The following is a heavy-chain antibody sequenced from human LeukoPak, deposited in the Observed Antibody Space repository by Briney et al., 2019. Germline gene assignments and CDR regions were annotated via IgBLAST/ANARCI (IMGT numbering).Heavy chain of an antibody. Sequence: SQTLSLTCAISGDSVSSKSAAWNWIRQSPSRGLEWLGRTYYRSKWYDDYAVSVKSRITINADTSKNQFSLQLNSVTPEVTAVYYCSRSLIRQQVEPFDYWGQGTLVTISS. V-gene: IGHV6-1*01. CDR2: TYYRSKWYD. CDR1: GDSVSSKSAA. CDR3: SRSLIRQQVEPFDY. J-gene: IGHJ4*02. D-gene: IGHD6-13*01.